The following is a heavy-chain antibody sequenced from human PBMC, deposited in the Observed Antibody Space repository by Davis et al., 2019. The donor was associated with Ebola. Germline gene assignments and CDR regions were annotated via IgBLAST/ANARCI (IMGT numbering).Heavy chain of an antibody. D-gene: IGHD4/OR15-4a*01. J-gene: IGHJ4*02. CDR1: GFTFSDYY. V-gene: IGHV3-11*04. CDR2: IGTRGTTI. Sequence: PGGSLRLSCAASGFTFSDYYMSWIRQAPEKGLEWVSYIGTRGTTIYYADSVKGRFTISRDNSKNTLYLQMNSLRAEDTAVYYCARGLGALYFDYWGQGTLVTVSS. CDR3: ARGLGALYFDY.